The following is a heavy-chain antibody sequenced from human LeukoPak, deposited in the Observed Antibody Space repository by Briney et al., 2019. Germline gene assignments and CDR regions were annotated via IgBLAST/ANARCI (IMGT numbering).Heavy chain of an antibody. CDR2: IYYSGST. J-gene: IGHJ4*02. CDR3: ARWKLRVGATNYFDY. D-gene: IGHD1-26*01. CDR1: GGSISSYY. Sequence: SETLSLTSTVSGGSISSYYWSWIRQPPGKGLEWIGYIYYSGSTNYNPSLKSRVTISVDTSKNQFSLKLSSVTAADTAVYYCARWKLRVGATNYFDYWGQGTLVTVSS. V-gene: IGHV4-59*08.